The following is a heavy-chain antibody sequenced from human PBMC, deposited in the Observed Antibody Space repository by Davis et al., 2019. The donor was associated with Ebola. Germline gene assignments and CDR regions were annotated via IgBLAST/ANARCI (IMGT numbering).Heavy chain of an antibody. Sequence: GGSLRLSCAASGFTFSSYSMNWVRQAPGKGLEWVSSISSSSSYIYYADSVKGRFTISRDNAKNSLYLQMNSLRAEDTAVYYCARDIAVAGTLYYYGMDVWGQGTTVTVSS. CDR2: ISSSSSYI. CDR3: ARDIAVAGTLYYYGMDV. D-gene: IGHD6-19*01. V-gene: IGHV3-21*01. J-gene: IGHJ6*02. CDR1: GFTFSSYS.